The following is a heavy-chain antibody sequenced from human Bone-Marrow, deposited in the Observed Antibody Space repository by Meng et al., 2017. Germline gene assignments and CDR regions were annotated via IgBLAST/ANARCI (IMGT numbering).Heavy chain of an antibody. CDR1: GFTFSSYA. Sequence: GESLKISCAASGFTFSSYAMHWVRQAPGKGLEWVAIISYDGSNKYYADSVKGRFTISRDNSKNSLYLQMRSRRVEDTAGVYCARDPRTGDGDGMDVWGQGTTVTVSS. J-gene: IGHJ6*02. CDR3: ARDPRTGDGDGMDV. V-gene: IGHV3-30*15. D-gene: IGHD7-27*01. CDR2: ISYDGSNK.